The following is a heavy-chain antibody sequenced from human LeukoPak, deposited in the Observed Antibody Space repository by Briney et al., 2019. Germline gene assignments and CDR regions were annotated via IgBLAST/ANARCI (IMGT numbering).Heavy chain of an antibody. Sequence: ASVKVSRKASGGTFSSSAISWVRQAPGQGLEWMGGIIPIFGTANYAQKFQGRVTITTDESTSTAYMELSGLRSEDTAVYYCARATAGGSSSWFWFDPWGQGTLVTVSS. V-gene: IGHV1-69*05. CDR2: IIPIFGTA. CDR3: ARATAGGSSSWFWFDP. CDR1: GGTFSSSA. J-gene: IGHJ5*02. D-gene: IGHD6-13*01.